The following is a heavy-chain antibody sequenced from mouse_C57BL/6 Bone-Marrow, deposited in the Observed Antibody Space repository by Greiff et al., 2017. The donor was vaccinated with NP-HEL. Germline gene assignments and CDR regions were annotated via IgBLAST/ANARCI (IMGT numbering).Heavy chain of an antibody. CDR1: GFSLTSYG. J-gene: IGHJ4*01. D-gene: IGHD1-1*01. Sequence: VMLVESGPGLVAPSQSLSITCTVSGFSLTSYGVHWVRQPPGKGLEWLVVIWSDGSTTYNSALKSRLSISKDNSKSQVFLKMNSLQTDDTAMYCCARREGYGSRYYAMDYWGQGTSLTVSS. CDR3: ARREGYGSRYYAMDY. CDR2: IWSDGST. V-gene: IGHV2-6*03.